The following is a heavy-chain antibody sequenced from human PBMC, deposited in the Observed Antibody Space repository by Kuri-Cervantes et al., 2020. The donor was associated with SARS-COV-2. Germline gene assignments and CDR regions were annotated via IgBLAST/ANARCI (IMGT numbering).Heavy chain of an antibody. J-gene: IGHJ6*02. Sequence: GESLKIFCAASGFTFSSYAMSWVRQAPGKGLEWVSAISGSGGSTYYADSVKGRFTISRDNSKNTLYLQMNSLRAEDTAVYYCARDLGGPRFGGMDVWGQGTTVTVSS. CDR1: GFTFSSYA. CDR2: ISGSGGST. D-gene: IGHD3-16*01. V-gene: IGHV3-23*01. CDR3: ARDLGGPRFGGMDV.